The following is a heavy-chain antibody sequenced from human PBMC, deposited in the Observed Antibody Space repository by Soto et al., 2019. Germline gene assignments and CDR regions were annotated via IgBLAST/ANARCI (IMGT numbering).Heavy chain of an antibody. D-gene: IGHD3-10*01. J-gene: IGHJ5*02. CDR1: GFTFSSYA. Sequence: GVSLRLSCAASGFTFSSYAMSWVRQAPGKGLEWVSAISGSGGSTYYADSVKGRFTISRDNSKNTLYLQMNSLRAEDTAVYYCAKDGSTYYLVPPFDPWGQGTLVTVSS. CDR2: ISGSGGST. V-gene: IGHV3-23*01. CDR3: AKDGSTYYLVPPFDP.